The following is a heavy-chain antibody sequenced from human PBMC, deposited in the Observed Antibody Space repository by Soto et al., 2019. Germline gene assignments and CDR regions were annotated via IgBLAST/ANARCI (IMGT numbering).Heavy chain of an antibody. J-gene: IGHJ4*02. D-gene: IGHD1-7*01. CDR2: IYYSGST. CDR3: ARQRNWNYFGEATYNIDY. Sequence: PSETLSLTCTVSGGSISSSSYYWGWIRQPPGKGLEWIGSIYYSGSTYYNPSLKSRVTISVDTSKNQFSLKLSSVTAADTAVYYCARQRNWNYFGEATYNIDYWGQGTLVTVSS. V-gene: IGHV4-39*01. CDR1: GGSISSSSYY.